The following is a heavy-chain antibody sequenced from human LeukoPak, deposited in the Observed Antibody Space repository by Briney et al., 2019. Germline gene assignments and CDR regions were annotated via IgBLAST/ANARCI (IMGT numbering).Heavy chain of an antibody. D-gene: IGHD2-2*01. CDR3: ARDRCSSTSCYLDH. Sequence: GGSLRLSCAASGFTFSSYSMNWVRQAPGKGLEWVSSISSSSSYIYYADSVKGRFTISRDNAKSSLYLQMNSLRAEDTAAYYCARDRCSSTSCYLDHWGQGTLVTVSS. J-gene: IGHJ4*02. V-gene: IGHV3-21*01. CDR1: GFTFSSYS. CDR2: ISSSSSYI.